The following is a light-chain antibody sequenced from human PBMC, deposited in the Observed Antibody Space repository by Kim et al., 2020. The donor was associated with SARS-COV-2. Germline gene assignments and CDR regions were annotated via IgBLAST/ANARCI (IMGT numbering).Light chain of an antibody. V-gene: IGKV3-20*01. CDR3: QQYGSSPLT. CDR1: HSVSSSY. J-gene: IGKJ4*01. Sequence: APGDRASLSCRASHSVSSSYLAWYQQKPGQAPRLLIYGASIRATGIPDRFSGSGSRTDFTLTISRLEPEDVAVYYCQQYGSSPLTFGGGTKVDIK. CDR2: GAS.